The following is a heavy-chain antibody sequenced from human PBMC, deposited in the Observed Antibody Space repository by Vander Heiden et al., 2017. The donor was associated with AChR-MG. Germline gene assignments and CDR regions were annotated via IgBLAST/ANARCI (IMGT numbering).Heavy chain of an antibody. Sequence: QVQLQESGPGLVKPSETLSLTCTVSGGSISSYYWSWIRQPPGKGLEWIGYIYYSGSTNYNHSLKSRVTISVDTSKNQFSLKLSSVTAADTAVYYCASSKTTRKNWYFDLWGRGTLVTVSS. CDR3: ASSKTTRKNWYFDL. CDR2: IYYSGST. CDR1: GGSISSYY. J-gene: IGHJ2*01. V-gene: IGHV4-59*01. D-gene: IGHD4-4*01.